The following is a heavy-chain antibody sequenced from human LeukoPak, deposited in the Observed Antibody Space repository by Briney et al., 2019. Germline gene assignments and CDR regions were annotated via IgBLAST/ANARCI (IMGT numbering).Heavy chain of an antibody. V-gene: IGHV4-4*09. Sequence: SETLFLTCTVSGGSISSYYWSWIRQPPGKGLEWIGYIYTSGSTNYNPSLKSRVTISVDTSKNQFSLKLSSVTAADTAVYYCARSRTLATPMDVWGKGTTVTVSS. CDR1: GGSISSYY. D-gene: IGHD5-12*01. J-gene: IGHJ6*03. CDR2: IYTSGST. CDR3: ARSRTLATPMDV.